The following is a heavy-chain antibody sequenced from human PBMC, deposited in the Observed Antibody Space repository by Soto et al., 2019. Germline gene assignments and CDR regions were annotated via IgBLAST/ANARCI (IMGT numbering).Heavy chain of an antibody. V-gene: IGHV1-18*01. J-gene: IGHJ4*02. D-gene: IGHD3-10*01. Sequence: GASVKVSCKASGYTSTSYGISWVRQAPGQGFEWMGWISGYNGDTKYAQRLQGRVTMATDTSTSTTYMELRSLRSDDTAVYYCARGGSATYSFDYWGQGTLVTSPQ. CDR3: ARGGSATYSFDY. CDR2: ISGYNGDT. CDR1: GYTSTSYG.